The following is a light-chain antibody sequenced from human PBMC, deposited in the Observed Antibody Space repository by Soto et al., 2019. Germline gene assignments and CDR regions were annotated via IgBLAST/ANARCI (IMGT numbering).Light chain of an antibody. V-gene: IGKV3-20*01. CDR1: QTVSSSYY. CDR2: GAA. CDR3: QQYVTSPPGYT. Sequence: EVVLTQSPGTLSLSPGARATLSCRTSQTVSSSYYLAWYQQKPGQAPRLRIYGAANRASGVPDRFSSGWSGTDFTLTISRLEPEDFAVYYCQQYVTSPPGYTFGQGTELRIK. J-gene: IGKJ2*01.